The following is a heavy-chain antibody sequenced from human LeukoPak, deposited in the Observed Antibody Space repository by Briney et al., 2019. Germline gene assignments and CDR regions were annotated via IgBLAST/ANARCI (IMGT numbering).Heavy chain of an antibody. V-gene: IGHV5-51*01. J-gene: IGHJ4*02. CDR2: IYPGDSDT. CDR3: ARQGHWSYND. CDR1: GYSFTTYW. Sequence: GESLKISCKGSGYSFTTYWITWVRQMPGKGLEWTGIIYPGDSDTRYSPSFQGQVTILADKSISTAYLQWSSLKASDTAMYYCARQGHWSYNDWGQGTLVTVSS. D-gene: IGHD1-7*01.